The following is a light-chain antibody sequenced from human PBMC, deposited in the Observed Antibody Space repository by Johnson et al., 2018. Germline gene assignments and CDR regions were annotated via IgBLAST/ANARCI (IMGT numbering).Light chain of an antibody. V-gene: IGLV1-51*02. CDR2: ENN. Sequence: QSVLTQPPSVSAAPGQKVTISFSGSSSNIGNNYVSWYQQLPGTAPKLLIYENNKRPSGIPDRFSGSKSDTSATRGITGLQTGDEADYYCGTWDSSLSAGNVFGTGPKVTVL. CDR3: GTWDSSLSAGNV. J-gene: IGLJ1*01. CDR1: SSNIGNNY.